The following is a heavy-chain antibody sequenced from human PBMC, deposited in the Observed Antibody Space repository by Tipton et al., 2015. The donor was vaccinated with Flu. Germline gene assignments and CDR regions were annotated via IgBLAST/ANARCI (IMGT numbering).Heavy chain of an antibody. CDR2: IWYDGSNK. Sequence: SLRLSCAASGFIFSTYGMHWVRQAPGKGLEWVAVIWYDGSNKYYADSVKGRFTISRDNSKNMVYLQMNSLRAEDTAVYYCARDRGGGYCSSTSCGAGFDLWGRGTLVTVSS. CDR1: GFIFSTYG. CDR3: ARDRGGGYCSSTSCGAGFDL. V-gene: IGHV3-33*01. D-gene: IGHD2-2*01. J-gene: IGHJ2*01.